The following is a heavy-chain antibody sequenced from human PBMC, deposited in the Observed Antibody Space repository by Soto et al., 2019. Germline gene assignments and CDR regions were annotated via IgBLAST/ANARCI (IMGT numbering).Heavy chain of an antibody. J-gene: IGHJ5*02. V-gene: IGHV4-61*01. CDR2: IYYSGST. D-gene: IGHD3-3*01. CDR3: ARDAYDFWSGYYTETFDP. Sequence: SETLSLTCTVSGGSVSSGSYYWSWIRQPPGKGLEWIGYIYYSGSTNYNPSLKSRVTITRDTSASTAYMELSSLRSEDTAVYYCARDAYDFWSGYYTETFDPWGQGTLVTVSS. CDR1: GGSVSSGSYY.